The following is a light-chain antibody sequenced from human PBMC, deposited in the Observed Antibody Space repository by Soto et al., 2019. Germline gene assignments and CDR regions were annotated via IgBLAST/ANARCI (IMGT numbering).Light chain of an antibody. V-gene: IGLV2-8*01. CDR1: SSDVGGYNY. J-gene: IGLJ1*01. CDR3: ISYAGSNLLYV. CDR2: EVS. Sequence: QSVLTQPPSASGSPGQSVTISCTGTSSDVGGYNYVSWYQQHPGKAPKLMIYEVSKRPSGVPDRFSGSKSGNTASLTVSGLQAEDEADYYCISYAGSNLLYVFGSWTKLTVL.